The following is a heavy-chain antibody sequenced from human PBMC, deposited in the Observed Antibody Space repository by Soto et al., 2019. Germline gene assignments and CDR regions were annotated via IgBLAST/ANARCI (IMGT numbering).Heavy chain of an antibody. Sequence: QLQLQESGPGLVKPSETLSLTCTVSGASISRSDYYWGWIRQPPGKGLEWIGSIYYSGNTYNNPSPKSREPISVDTSKNQFSLKLNSVTAADTGVYYCARPGQYSSGWTGPWEYFQHWGQGTLVIVSS. CDR3: ARPGQYSSGWTGPWEYFQH. J-gene: IGHJ1*01. CDR2: IYYSGNT. V-gene: IGHV4-39*01. CDR1: GASISRSDYY. D-gene: IGHD6-19*01.